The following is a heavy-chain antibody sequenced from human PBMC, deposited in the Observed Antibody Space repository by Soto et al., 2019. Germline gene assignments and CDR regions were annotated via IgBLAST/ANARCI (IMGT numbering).Heavy chain of an antibody. J-gene: IGHJ5*02. CDR1: GGSFSGYC. CDR2: INHSGST. CDR3: ALAVAGTRWFDP. V-gene: IGHV4-34*01. D-gene: IGHD6-19*01. Sequence: SETLSLTCAVYGGSFSGYCWSWIRQPPGKGLEWIGEINHSGSTNYNPSLKSRVTISVDTSKNQFSLKLSSVTAADTAVYYCALAVAGTRWFDPWGQGTLVTVSS.